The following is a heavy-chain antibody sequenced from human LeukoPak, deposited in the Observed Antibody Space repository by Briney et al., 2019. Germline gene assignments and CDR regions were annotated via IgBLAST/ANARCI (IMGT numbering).Heavy chain of an antibody. J-gene: IGHJ4*02. D-gene: IGHD6-13*01. Sequence: ASVKVSCKASGYTFTSYDINWVRQATGQGLEWMGWMNPNSGNTGYAQKFQGRVTITRNTSISTAYMELSSLRSEDTAVYYCARVLWQQLVHHYFDYWGQGTLVTVSS. V-gene: IGHV1-8*03. CDR1: GYTFTSYD. CDR3: ARVLWQQLVHHYFDY. CDR2: MNPNSGNT.